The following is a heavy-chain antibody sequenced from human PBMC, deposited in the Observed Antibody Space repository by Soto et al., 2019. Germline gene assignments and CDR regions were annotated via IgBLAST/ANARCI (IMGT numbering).Heavy chain of an antibody. CDR1: GYTFTGYY. V-gene: IGHV1-2*04. Sequence: ASVKVSCKASGYTFTGYYMHWVRQAPGQGLEWMGWINPNSGGTNYAQKFQGWVTMTRDTSISTAYMELSSLRSDDTAVYYCARDLQDGSGSTPDRNWFDPWGQGTLVTVSS. CDR2: INPNSGGT. CDR3: ARDLQDGSGSTPDRNWFDP. J-gene: IGHJ5*02. D-gene: IGHD3-10*01.